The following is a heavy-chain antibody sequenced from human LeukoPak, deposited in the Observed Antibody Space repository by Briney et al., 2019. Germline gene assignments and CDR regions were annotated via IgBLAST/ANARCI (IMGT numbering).Heavy chain of an antibody. V-gene: IGHV1-69*13. D-gene: IGHD3-22*01. Sequence: ASVKVSCKASGYSFSTYPISWVRQAPGQGLDWMGGIIPIFGSPTFAPKFQGRVAFTADESTATAYMELRSLRSEDTAVYYCARRIDTGASFMDVWGEGTTVIVSS. CDR3: ARRIDTGASFMDV. CDR2: IIPIFGSP. CDR1: GYSFSTYP. J-gene: IGHJ6*04.